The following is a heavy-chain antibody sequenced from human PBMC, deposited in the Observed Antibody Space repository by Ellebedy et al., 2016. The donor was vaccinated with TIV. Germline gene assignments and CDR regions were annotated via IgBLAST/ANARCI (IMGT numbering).Heavy chain of an antibody. Sequence: GGSLRLXXAGSGFTFGGFGIHWVRQAPGKGLELVAVVSYDGNKKFYSDSVKGRFTISRDNSKNTVHLHMNTLRSDDTAIYYCAREDGDYPVDAFDVWGQGTRVTVSS. V-gene: IGHV3-30*03. CDR2: VSYDGNKK. J-gene: IGHJ3*01. D-gene: IGHD4-17*01. CDR1: GFTFGGFG. CDR3: AREDGDYPVDAFDV.